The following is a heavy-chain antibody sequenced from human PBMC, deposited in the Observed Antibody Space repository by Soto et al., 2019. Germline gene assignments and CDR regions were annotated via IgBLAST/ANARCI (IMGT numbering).Heavy chain of an antibody. D-gene: IGHD4-17*01. CDR1: GYSFASYW. J-gene: IGHJ4*02. CDR2: IYPGDSHT. CDR3: AISLGTTVTTPFGY. Sequence: LGESLKISCKGSGYSFASYWIGWVRQMPGKGPEWMGIIYPGDSHTRYSPSFQGQVTISADKSISTAYLQWSSLRASDTAMYYCAISLGTTVTTPFGYWGQGTLVTSPQ. V-gene: IGHV5-51*01.